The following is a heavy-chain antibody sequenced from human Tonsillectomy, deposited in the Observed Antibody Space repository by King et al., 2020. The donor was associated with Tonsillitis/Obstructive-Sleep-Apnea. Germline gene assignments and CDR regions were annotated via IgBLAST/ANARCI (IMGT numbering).Heavy chain of an antibody. V-gene: IGHV5-51*01. D-gene: IGHD3-16*01. Sequence: EVQLVESGAEVKKPGESLKISCKGSGYSFTTYCIGWVRQMPGKGLEWMGIIYPGDSDTRYTPSFQGQVSISDDNSISTAYLQWSGLEAADTAMYYCGRQGGGYHYRDFDPWGQGTLVTVSS. J-gene: IGHJ5*02. CDR3: GRQGGGYHYRDFDP. CDR1: GYSFTTYC. CDR2: IYPGDSDT.